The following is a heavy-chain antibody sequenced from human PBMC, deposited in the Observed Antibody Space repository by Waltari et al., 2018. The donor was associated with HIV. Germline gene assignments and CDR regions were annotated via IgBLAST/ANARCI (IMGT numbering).Heavy chain of an antibody. CDR1: GGSISSYY. D-gene: IGHD2-21*02. Sequence: QVQLQESGPGLVKPSETLSLTCTVSGGSISSYYWRWIRQPPGKGLEWIGYIYYSGSTNYNPSLKSRVTISVDTSKNQFSLKLSSVTAADTAVYYCARIAYCGGDCYHFDYWGQGTLVTVSS. J-gene: IGHJ4*02. CDR2: IYYSGST. CDR3: ARIAYCGGDCYHFDY. V-gene: IGHV4-59*01.